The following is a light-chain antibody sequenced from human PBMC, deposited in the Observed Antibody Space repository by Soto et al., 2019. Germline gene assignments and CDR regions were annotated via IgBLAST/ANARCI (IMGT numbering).Light chain of an antibody. Sequence: DIPMTQSPSSLSASVGDRVTITFPASQSISSYLNWYQQKPGKAPKLLIYAASSLQSGVPSRFSGSGSGTDFTLTISSLQPEDFATYYCQQSYSTLFTFGPGTKVDIK. CDR2: AAS. V-gene: IGKV1-39*01. CDR1: QSISSY. J-gene: IGKJ3*01. CDR3: QQSYSTLFT.